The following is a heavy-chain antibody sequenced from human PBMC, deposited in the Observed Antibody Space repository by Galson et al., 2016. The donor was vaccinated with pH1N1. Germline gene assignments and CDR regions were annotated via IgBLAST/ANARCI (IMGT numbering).Heavy chain of an antibody. CDR3: ARARGHAAMDPFDF. D-gene: IGHD5-18*01. CDR1: GGTFTSYT. J-gene: IGHJ4*02. CDR2: MIPILGLS. V-gene: IGHV1-69*02. Sequence: SVKVSCKASGGTFTSYTITRVRQAPGQGLEWMGRMIPILGLSDYAQKFQGRVTITADKSRSTAYMELSSLKSEDTAVYFCARARGHAAMDPFDFWGQGTLVTVSS.